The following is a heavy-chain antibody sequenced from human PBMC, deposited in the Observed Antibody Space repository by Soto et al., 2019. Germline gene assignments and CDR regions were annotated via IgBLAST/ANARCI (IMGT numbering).Heavy chain of an antibody. V-gene: IGHV4-61*10. Sequence: SETLSLTCTVSGVSVTRTSFYWSSIRQDSGKGLEWIGYFHNDAITNYNPSLKRRINISVDTAKKQFSLQLTSVTAADTALFFRVRDRAFSNAYDVWGQGSLVTVSS. D-gene: IGHD4-4*01. J-gene: IGHJ4*02. CDR3: VRDRAFSNAYDV. CDR1: GVSVTRTSFY. CDR2: FHNDAIT.